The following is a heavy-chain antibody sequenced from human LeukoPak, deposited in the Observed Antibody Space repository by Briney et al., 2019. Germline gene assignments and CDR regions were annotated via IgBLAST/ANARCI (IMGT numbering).Heavy chain of an antibody. V-gene: IGHV3-7*01. CDR3: ARDRPMYYYDSSGRDYYFDY. CDR2: IKQDGSEK. D-gene: IGHD3-22*01. Sequence: PGGSLRLSCAASGITVSSNYMSWVRQAPGKGLEWVANIKQDGSEKYYVDSVKGRFTISRDNAKNSLYLQMNSLRAEDTAVYYCARDRPMYYYDSSGRDYYFDYWGQGTLVTVSS. J-gene: IGHJ4*02. CDR1: GITVSSNY.